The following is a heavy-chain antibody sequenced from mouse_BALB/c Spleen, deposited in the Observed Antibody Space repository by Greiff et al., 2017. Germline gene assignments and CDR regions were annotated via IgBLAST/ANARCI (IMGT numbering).Heavy chain of an antibody. J-gene: IGHJ3*01. CDR3: ARYYDYDGAWFAY. D-gene: IGHD2-4*01. CDR2: INPYNDGT. CDR1: GYTFTSYV. Sequence: VQLQQSGPELVKPGASVKMSCKASGYTFTSYVMHWVKQKPGQGLEWIGYINPYNDGTKYNEKFKGKATLTSDKSSSTAYMELSSLTSEDSAVYYCARYYDYDGAWFAYWGQGTLVTVSA. V-gene: IGHV1-14*01.